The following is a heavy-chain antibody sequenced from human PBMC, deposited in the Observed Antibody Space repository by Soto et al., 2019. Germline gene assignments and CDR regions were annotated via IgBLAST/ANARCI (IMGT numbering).Heavy chain of an antibody. CDR1: GYTFTSYG. CDR3: ARDWDCSSTSCYVYDYYYGMDV. Sequence: ASVKVSCKASGYTFTSYGISWVRQAPGQGLEWMGWISAYNGNTNYAQKLQGRVTMTTDTSTSTAYMELRSLRSDDTAVYYCARDWDCSSTSCYVYDYYYGMDVWGQGTTVTVSS. D-gene: IGHD2-2*01. CDR2: ISAYNGNT. J-gene: IGHJ6*02. V-gene: IGHV1-18*01.